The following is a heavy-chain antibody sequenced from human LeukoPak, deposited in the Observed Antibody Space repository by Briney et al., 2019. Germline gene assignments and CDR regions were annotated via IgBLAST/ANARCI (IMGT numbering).Heavy chain of an antibody. Sequence: SQTLSLTCTVSGGSINRGGYYWSWIRQHPGKGLEWIGYIYYSWSTYYNPSLKSRVTISVDTSKNQFSLKLSSVTAADTAVYYCARGASGHDAFDIWGQGTMVTVSS. V-gene: IGHV4-31*03. CDR3: ARGASGHDAFDI. CDR2: IYYSWST. J-gene: IGHJ3*02. CDR1: GGSINRGGYY. D-gene: IGHD2-15*01.